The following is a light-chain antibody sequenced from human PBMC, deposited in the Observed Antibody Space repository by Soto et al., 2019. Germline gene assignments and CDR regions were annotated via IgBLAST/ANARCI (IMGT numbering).Light chain of an antibody. CDR1: QSFVNMY. Sequence: EIVLTQSPGTLSLSPGERATLSCRASQSFVNMYLAWYQQKPGQAPRXLMYGASRRPTGIPDWCGGSWSRKDFTITISRLEPEYSAVYYYQQCGSSSTFGQGTRLEI. V-gene: IGKV3-20*01. CDR3: QQCGSSST. J-gene: IGKJ5*01. CDR2: GAS.